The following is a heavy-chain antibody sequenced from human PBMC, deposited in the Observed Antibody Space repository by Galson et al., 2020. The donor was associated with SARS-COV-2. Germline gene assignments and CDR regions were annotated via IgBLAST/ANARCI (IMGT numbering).Heavy chain of an antibody. CDR2: ISSSSSTI. CDR3: ASTPSDYGDYLFFDY. CDR1: GFTFSSYS. J-gene: IGHJ4*02. V-gene: IGHV3-48*04. D-gene: IGHD4-17*01. Sequence: GESLKISCAASGFTFSSYSMNWVRQAPGKGLEWVSYISSSSSTIYYADSVKGRFTISRDNAKNSLYLQMNSLRAEDTAVYYCASTPSDYGDYLFFDYWGQGTLVTVSS.